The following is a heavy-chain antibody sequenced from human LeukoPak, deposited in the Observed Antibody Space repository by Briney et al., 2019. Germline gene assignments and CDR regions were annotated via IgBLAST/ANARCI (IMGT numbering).Heavy chain of an antibody. CDR2: VSGSADNA. J-gene: IGHJ4*02. V-gene: IGHV3-23*01. Sequence: GGSLRLSCTASGFTLSSYAMSWVRQAPGEGLEWVSTVSGSADNANYAEAVKGRFTISRDNSKNTMYLQMNSLRAEDTAVYYCAKQGFGCWGQGTLVTVSS. CDR3: AKQGFGC. CDR1: GFTLSSYA.